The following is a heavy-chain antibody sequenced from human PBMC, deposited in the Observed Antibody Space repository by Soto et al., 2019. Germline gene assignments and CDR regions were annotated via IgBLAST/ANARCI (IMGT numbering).Heavy chain of an antibody. J-gene: IGHJ4*02. CDR3: AKERLARGFDY. CDR1: GFTFSNYA. CDR2: ISGGGDNT. Sequence: EVQLLDSGGGLVQPGGSLRLSCEASGFTFSNYAMNWVRQAPGKGLEWVLGISGGGDNTYYADSVKGRFTISRDNSKNTVFLQMNRLRAEDTAVYYCAKERLARGFDYWGQGTLVTVSS. V-gene: IGHV3-23*01.